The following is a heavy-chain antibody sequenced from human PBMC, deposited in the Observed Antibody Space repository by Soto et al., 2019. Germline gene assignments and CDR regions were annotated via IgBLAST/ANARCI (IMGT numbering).Heavy chain of an antibody. D-gene: IGHD2-21*01. CDR2: IGESGTPT. V-gene: IGHV3-23*01. CDR3: ARYIPGVRYSGMYV. CDR1: GFTFSSYA. Sequence: QSGGSLRLSCAASGFTFSSYAMKWVRQAPGKGLEWVSLIGESGTPTYYADSVKGRFTISRDNSGNTLFLEMYSLRAEDTAVYYCARYIPGVRYSGMYVWGQGSTVTVS. J-gene: IGHJ6*02.